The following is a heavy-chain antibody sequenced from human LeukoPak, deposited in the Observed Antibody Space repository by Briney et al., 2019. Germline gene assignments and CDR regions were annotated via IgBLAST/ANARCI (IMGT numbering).Heavy chain of an antibody. J-gene: IGHJ4*02. Sequence: SETLSLTCTASGGSISSGGYYWSWIRQPPGKGLEWIGEINHSGSTNYNPSLKSRVTISVDTSKNQFSLKLSSVTAADTAVYYCARERAYSSASPLDYWGQGTLVTVSS. D-gene: IGHD6-19*01. CDR3: ARERAYSSASPLDY. V-gene: IGHV4-39*07. CDR2: INHSGST. CDR1: GGSISSGGYY.